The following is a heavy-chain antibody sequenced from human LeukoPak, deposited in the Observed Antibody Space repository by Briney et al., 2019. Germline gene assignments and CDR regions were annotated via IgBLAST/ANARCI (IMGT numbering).Heavy chain of an antibody. Sequence: PGGSLRLSCAASGFTFSSYSMNWVRQAPGKGLEWVSYISSSSSTIYYADSVKGRFTISRDNAKNSLYLQLNSLRAKDTAVYYCARADWESVDYWGQGTLVTVSS. CDR1: GFTFSSYS. J-gene: IGHJ4*02. CDR2: ISSSSSTI. CDR3: ARADWESVDY. D-gene: IGHD3-9*01. V-gene: IGHV3-48*04.